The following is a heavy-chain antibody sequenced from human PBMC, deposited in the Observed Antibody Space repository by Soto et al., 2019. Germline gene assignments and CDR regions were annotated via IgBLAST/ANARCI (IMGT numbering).Heavy chain of an antibody. J-gene: IGHJ3*02. V-gene: IGHV4-30-2*06. CDR1: GASISYGGFS. Sequence: SETLSLTCTVSGASISYGGFSWSWIRQSPGKGLEWIGYISHLESTYFHPSFKSRLTMSVDTSKNQFSLKLSSVTAADTAVYYCARGSITIFGVVIDNAFDIWGQGTMVTV. CDR3: ARGSITIFGVVIDNAFDI. D-gene: IGHD3-3*01. CDR2: ISHLEST.